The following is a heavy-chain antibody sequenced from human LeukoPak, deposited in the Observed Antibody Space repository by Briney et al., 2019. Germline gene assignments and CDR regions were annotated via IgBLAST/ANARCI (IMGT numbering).Heavy chain of an antibody. J-gene: IGHJ4*02. CDR3: ATIAVAGHFDY. V-gene: IGHV4-61*02. CDR2: ILTSGST. D-gene: IGHD6-19*01. CDR1: GGSISSGCYY. Sequence: SETLSLTCNVSGGSISSGCYYGSWIRLPAGKGLEWIGRILTSGSTNYNPSLKSRVTISLDTSKNQFSLKLSSVTAADTAVYYCATIAVAGHFDYWGQGTLVTVSS.